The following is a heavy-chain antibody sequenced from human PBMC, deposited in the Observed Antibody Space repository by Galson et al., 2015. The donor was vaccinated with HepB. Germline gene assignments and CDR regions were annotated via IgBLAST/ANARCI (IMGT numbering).Heavy chain of an antibody. V-gene: IGHV3-11*01. CDR3: AREIRHYESSGYHS. J-gene: IGHJ4*02. D-gene: IGHD3-22*01. CDR1: GFTFSDYY. CDR2: ISSSGSSI. Sequence: SLRLSCAASGFTFSDYYMSWVRQAPGKGLEWVSYISSSGSSIYYADSVKGRFTISRDNAKKSLYLQMNGLRAEDTAVYYCAREIRHYESSGYHSWGQGTLVTVFS.